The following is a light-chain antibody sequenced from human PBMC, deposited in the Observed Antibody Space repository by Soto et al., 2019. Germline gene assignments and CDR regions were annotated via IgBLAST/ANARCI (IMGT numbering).Light chain of an antibody. V-gene: IGLV2-23*02. J-gene: IGLJ1*01. Sequence: QSVLPQPASVSGSPGQSITISCAGTGSDVGAYNLVSWYQQHPGKAPQLIICEVNTRPSGISNRFSGSKSGDTASLTISGLQAEDEADYFCCSYAGTVAYVFGTGTKVTVL. CDR2: EVN. CDR3: CSYAGTVAYV. CDR1: GSDVGAYNL.